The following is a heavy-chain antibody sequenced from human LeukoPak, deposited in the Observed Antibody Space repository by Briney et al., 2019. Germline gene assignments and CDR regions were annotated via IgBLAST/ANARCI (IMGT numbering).Heavy chain of an antibody. CDR1: GGSISSGGYY. J-gene: IGHJ3*02. Sequence: SQTLSLTCTVSGGSISSGGYYWSWIRQHPGKGLEWIGYIYYSGSTYYNPSLESRVTISVDTSKNQFSLKLSSVTAADTAVYYCARGHYDILTGYYPDAFDIWGQGTMVTVSS. V-gene: IGHV4-31*03. CDR2: IYYSGST. CDR3: ARGHYDILTGYYPDAFDI. D-gene: IGHD3-9*01.